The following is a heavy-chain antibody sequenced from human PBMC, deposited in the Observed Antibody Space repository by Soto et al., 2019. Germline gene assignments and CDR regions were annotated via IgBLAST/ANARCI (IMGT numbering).Heavy chain of an antibody. CDR2: ISGSGGST. J-gene: IGHJ6*02. CDR3: AKDTRGLLRFDYYYYYGMDV. V-gene: IGHV3-23*01. CDR1: GFTFSSYA. Sequence: GGSLRLSCAASGFTFSSYAMSWARQAPGKGLEWVSAISGSGGSTYYADSVKGRFTISRDNSKNTLYLQMNSLRAGDTAVYYCAKDTRGLLRFDYYYYYGMDVWGQGTTVTVSS. D-gene: IGHD3-3*01.